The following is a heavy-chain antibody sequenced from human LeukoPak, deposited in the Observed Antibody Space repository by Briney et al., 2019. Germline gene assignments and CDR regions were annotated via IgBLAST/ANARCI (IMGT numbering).Heavy chain of an antibody. D-gene: IGHD3-16*01. CDR3: ARLGALHDAFDV. CDR2: IHYSGST. CDR1: GDSIRSYY. V-gene: IGHV4-59*12. Sequence: PSEILSLTCTVSGDSIRSYYWSWIRQPPGKGLEWIGNIHYSGSTKYSSSLKSRVTISVDTSNNQFSLRVTSLTAADTAVYYCARLGALHDAFDVWGQGTLVTVSS. J-gene: IGHJ3*01.